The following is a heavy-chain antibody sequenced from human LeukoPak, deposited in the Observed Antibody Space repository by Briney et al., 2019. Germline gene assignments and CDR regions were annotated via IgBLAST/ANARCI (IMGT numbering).Heavy chain of an antibody. CDR2: IYSGGTT. V-gene: IGHV3-66*01. CDR1: GFTVSNYY. D-gene: IGHD3-22*01. CDR3: ARDHDSTGHFDY. Sequence: PGGSLRLSCAASGFTVSNYYMSWVRQAPGKGLEWVSVIYSGGTTYYADSVKGRFTISRDNSKNTLYLQMNSLRAEDTAVYYCARDHDSTGHFDYWGQGTLVTVPS. J-gene: IGHJ4*02.